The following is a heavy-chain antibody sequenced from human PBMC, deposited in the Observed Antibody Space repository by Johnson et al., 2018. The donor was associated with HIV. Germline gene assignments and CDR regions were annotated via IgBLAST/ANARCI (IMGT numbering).Heavy chain of an antibody. D-gene: IGHD2-15*01. CDR1: GFTFSSFG. V-gene: IGHV3-15*01. CDR3: TTDDVVPPAFDI. CDR2: IKSKTDGGTT. Sequence: VQLVESGGGLVQPGRSLRLSCAASGFTFSSFGMHWIRQDAGKGLEWVGRIKSKTDGGTTDYAAHVKGRFTISRDDSKNTLYLQMNSLKTEDTAVYYCTTDDVVPPAFDIWGQGTMVTVSS. J-gene: IGHJ3*02.